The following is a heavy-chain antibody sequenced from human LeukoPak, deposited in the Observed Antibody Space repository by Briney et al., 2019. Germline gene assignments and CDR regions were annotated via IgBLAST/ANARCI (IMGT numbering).Heavy chain of an antibody. Sequence: ASVKVSCKASGYTFTSYGISWVRQAPGQGLEWMGWISAYNGNTNYAQKLQGRVTMTTDTSTSTAYMELRILRSDDTAVYYCARVLGIAARRSGEDYWGQGTLVTVSS. CDR3: ARVLGIAARRSGEDY. V-gene: IGHV1-18*01. J-gene: IGHJ4*02. CDR1: GYTFTSYG. CDR2: ISAYNGNT. D-gene: IGHD6-6*01.